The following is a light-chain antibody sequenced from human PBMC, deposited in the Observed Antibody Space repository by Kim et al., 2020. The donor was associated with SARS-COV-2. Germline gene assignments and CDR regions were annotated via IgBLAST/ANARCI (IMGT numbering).Light chain of an antibody. CDR3: ATWDDSLNGYWV. V-gene: IGLV1-44*01. J-gene: IGLJ3*02. CDR1: SSNIGSNT. CDR2: SNS. Sequence: QRVTISCSGSSSNIGSNTVSWYQQLPGTAPQLLIYSNSQRPSGVPDRFSGSRSGTSASLAISGLQSEDEADYYCATWDDSLNGYWVFGGGTQLTVL.